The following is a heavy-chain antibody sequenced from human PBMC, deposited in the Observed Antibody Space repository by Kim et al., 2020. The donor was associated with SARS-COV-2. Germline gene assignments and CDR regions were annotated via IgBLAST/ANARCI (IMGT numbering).Heavy chain of an antibody. V-gene: IGHV3-30*02. Sequence: ADSVNARFIISRDNSKNTLYLQMNSLRDEDTAVYYCAKVHYYDSSGYLDYWGQGTLVTVSS. D-gene: IGHD3-22*01. CDR3: AKVHYYDSSGYLDY. J-gene: IGHJ4*02.